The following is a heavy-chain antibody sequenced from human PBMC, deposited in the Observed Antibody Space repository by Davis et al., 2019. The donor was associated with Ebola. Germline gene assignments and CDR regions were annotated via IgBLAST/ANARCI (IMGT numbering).Heavy chain of an antibody. CDR1: GFTFSSYS. CDR3: ARGSVVREWLLWPWFDP. CDR2: ISSSSSYI. V-gene: IGHV3-21*01. D-gene: IGHD3-3*01. Sequence: GESLKISCAASGFTFSSYSMNWVRQAPGKGLEWVSSISSSSSYIYYADSVKGRFTISRDNAKNSLYLQMNSLRAEDTAVYYCARGSVVREWLLWPWFDPWGQGTLVTVSS. J-gene: IGHJ5*02.